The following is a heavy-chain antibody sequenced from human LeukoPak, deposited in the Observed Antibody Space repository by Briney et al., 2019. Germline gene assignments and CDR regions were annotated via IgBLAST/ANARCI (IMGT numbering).Heavy chain of an antibody. CDR1: KFTFSDYA. V-gene: IGHV3-23*01. CDR3: AKESVPRVDPHWYFDL. D-gene: IGHD2-15*01. J-gene: IGHJ2*01. Sequence: PGGSLRLSCAASKFTFSDYAMSWVRQAPGKGGEWVSAISGSGGRTYYADSVKGGFTISRDNSKNTLYLQMNSLRAEDTAVYYCAKESVPRVDPHWYFDLWGRGTLVTVSS. CDR2: ISGSGGRT.